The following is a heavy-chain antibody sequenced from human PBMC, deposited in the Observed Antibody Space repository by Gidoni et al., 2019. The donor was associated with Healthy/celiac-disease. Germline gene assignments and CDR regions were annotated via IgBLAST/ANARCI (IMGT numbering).Heavy chain of an antibody. J-gene: IGHJ4*02. CDR3: AKDGGTVGSSPKGFDY. CDR1: GFTFRTYA. CDR2: ISGSGGST. D-gene: IGHD6-6*01. V-gene: IGHV3-23*04. Sequence: EVQLVESGVGLVQPRGALRLSCAASGFTFRTYAMGWVRQAPGKGLGWVSAISGSGGSTYYADSVKGRFTISRDNSKNTLYLQMNSLRAEDTAVYYCAKDGGTVGSSPKGFDYWGQGTLVTVSS.